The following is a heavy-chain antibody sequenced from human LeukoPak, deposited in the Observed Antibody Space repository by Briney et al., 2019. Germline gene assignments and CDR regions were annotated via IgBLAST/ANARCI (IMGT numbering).Heavy chain of an antibody. CDR1: GFTFSSYE. V-gene: IGHV3-48*03. J-gene: IGHJ4*02. CDR3: ARETIAVADPGCFGY. CDR2: NSSSGSTI. D-gene: IGHD6-19*01. Sequence: GSLRLLCGASGFTFSSYEMNWGRPAPGKGLEWGSYNSSSGSTIYYADSVKGRFTISRDNAKNSLYLQMNSLRAEDTAVYYCARETIAVADPGCFGYWGQGTLVTVSS.